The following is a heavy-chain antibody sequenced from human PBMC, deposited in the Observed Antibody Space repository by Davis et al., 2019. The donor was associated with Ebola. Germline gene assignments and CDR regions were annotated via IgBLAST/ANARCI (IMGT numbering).Heavy chain of an antibody. Sequence: PGGSLRLSCAASGFSFSIYAMNWVRQAPGKGLEWVSAISGSAFSGGCGSTYYADSVKGRFTISRDNAKNSLYLQMNSLRAEDTAVYYCARALRLLRDPLYFDYWGQGTLVIVSS. D-gene: IGHD2-15*01. CDR2: ISGSAFSGGCGST. CDR3: ARALRLLRDPLYFDY. V-gene: IGHV3-23*01. CDR1: GFSFSIYA. J-gene: IGHJ4*02.